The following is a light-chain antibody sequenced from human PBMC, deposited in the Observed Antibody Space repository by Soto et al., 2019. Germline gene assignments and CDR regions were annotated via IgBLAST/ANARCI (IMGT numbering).Light chain of an antibody. CDR1: QNINNY. V-gene: IGKV1-33*01. CDR2: DAS. J-gene: IGKJ5*01. CDR3: QQYENLPT. Sequence: DIRVTQAPPTLSASVGDRVTITCQASQNINNYLNWYQQKPGRAPKLLIYDASNLEAGVPSRFRGSGSGTDFTFTISRLQPEDIATYYCQQYENLPTFGQGTRLEIK.